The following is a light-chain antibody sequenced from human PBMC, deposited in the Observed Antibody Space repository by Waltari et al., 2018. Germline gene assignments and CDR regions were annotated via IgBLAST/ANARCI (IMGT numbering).Light chain of an antibody. CDR1: QSLLYSTGYNY. CDR2: LVS. J-gene: IGKJ2*01. Sequence: DLVMTQSPLSLSVTPGEPASISCRPSQSLLYSTGYNYLDWYVQKPGQSPQLLIYLVSNRASGVPEGFSGSGSGTDFTRKISRVEAEDVGVYYCMQALPPNTFGQGTKLEIK. CDR3: MQALPPNT. V-gene: IGKV2-28*01.